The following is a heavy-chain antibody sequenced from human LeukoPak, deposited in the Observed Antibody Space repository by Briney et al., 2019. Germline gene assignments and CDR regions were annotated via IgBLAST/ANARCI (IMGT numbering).Heavy chain of an antibody. CDR3: AKDFNAFPDY. CDR1: GFTFSSYG. V-gene: IGHV3-30*18. Sequence: GRSLRLSCAASGFTFSSYGMHWVRQAPGKGLEWVAVISYDGSNKYYAGSVKGRFTISRDNSKNTLYLQMNSLRAEDTAVYYCAKDFNAFPDYWGQGTLVTVSS. CDR2: ISYDGSNK. J-gene: IGHJ4*02.